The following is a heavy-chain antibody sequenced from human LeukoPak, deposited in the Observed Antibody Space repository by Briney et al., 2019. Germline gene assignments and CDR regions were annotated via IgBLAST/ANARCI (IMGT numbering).Heavy chain of an antibody. CDR2: ISGSGGST. CDR3: AKGRKSYYYGMDV. Sequence: PGGSLRLSCAASGFTFSMYAMNWVRQAPGKGLEWVSGISGSGGSTYYADSVKGRFTISRDNSKNTLYLQMNSLRAEDTAVYHCAKGRKSYYYGMDVRGQGTTVTVS. CDR1: GFTFSMYA. J-gene: IGHJ6*02. V-gene: IGHV3-23*01.